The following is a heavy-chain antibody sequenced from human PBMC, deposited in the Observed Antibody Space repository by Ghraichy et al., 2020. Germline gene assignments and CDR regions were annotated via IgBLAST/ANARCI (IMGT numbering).Heavy chain of an antibody. V-gene: IGHV3-11*01. Sequence: GGSLRLSCAASGFTFSDYYMSWIRQAPGKELEWVSYIGSSGSTIYYADSVKGRFTISRDNAKNSLYLQMNSLGAEDTAVYYCARDGDGYCSSTSCYSGYYYYGMDVWGQGTTVTVSS. CDR3: ARDGDGYCSSTSCYSGYYYYGMDV. CDR2: IGSSGSTI. J-gene: IGHJ6*02. CDR1: GFTFSDYY. D-gene: IGHD2-2*03.